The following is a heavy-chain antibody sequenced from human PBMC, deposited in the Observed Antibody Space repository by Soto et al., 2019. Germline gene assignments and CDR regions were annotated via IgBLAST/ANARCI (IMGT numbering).Heavy chain of an antibody. D-gene: IGHD3-3*01. CDR1: GYTLTELS. J-gene: IGHJ6*02. Sequence: EASVKVSCKVSGYTLTELSMHWVRQAPGKGLEWMGGFDPEDGETIYAQKFQGRVTMTEDTSTDTAYMELSSLRSEDTAVYYCATVMGITIFGVVNHYYYYGMDVWGQGTTVTVSS. V-gene: IGHV1-24*01. CDR3: ATVMGITIFGVVNHYYYYGMDV. CDR2: FDPEDGET.